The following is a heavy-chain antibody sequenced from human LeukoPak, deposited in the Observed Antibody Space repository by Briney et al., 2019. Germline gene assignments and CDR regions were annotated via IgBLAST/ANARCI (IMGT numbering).Heavy chain of an antibody. Sequence: ASVKVSCEASGYTFTSYDINWVRQATGQGLEWMGWMNPNSGNTGYAQKFQGRVTMTRNTSISTAYMELSSLRSEDTAVYYCARAIRNVVVVAAGYWGQGTLVTVSS. V-gene: IGHV1-8*01. CDR2: MNPNSGNT. CDR1: GYTFTSYD. CDR3: ARAIRNVVVVAAGY. J-gene: IGHJ4*02. D-gene: IGHD2-15*01.